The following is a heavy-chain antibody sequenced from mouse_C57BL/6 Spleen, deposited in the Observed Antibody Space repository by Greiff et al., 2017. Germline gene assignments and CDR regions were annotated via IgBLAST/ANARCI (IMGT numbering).Heavy chain of an antibody. CDR2: IYPGNSDT. V-gene: IGHV1-5*01. CDR1: DYTFTSYW. Sequence: VQLQQSGTVLARPGASVKMSCKTSDYTFTSYWMHWVNQRPGQGLEWIGAIYPGNSDTSYNQKFKGKAKLTAVTSASTAYMELSSLTNEDSAVYYCRRGGYSNCGGAMDYWGQGTSVTVSS. D-gene: IGHD2-5*01. J-gene: IGHJ4*01. CDR3: RRGGYSNCGGAMDY.